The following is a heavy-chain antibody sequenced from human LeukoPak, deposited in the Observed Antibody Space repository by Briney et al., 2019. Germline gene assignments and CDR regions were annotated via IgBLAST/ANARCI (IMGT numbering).Heavy chain of an antibody. V-gene: IGHV1-69*01. CDR3: AADRGNSYYYYGMDV. CDR2: IIPIFGTA. Sequence: SVKVSCTASGGTFSSYAISWVRQAPGQGLEWMGGIIPIFGTANYAQKFQGRVTITADESTSTAYMELSSLRSEDTAVYYCAADRGNSYYYYGMDVWGQGTTVTVSS. J-gene: IGHJ6*02. CDR1: GGTFSSYA. D-gene: IGHD4-23*01.